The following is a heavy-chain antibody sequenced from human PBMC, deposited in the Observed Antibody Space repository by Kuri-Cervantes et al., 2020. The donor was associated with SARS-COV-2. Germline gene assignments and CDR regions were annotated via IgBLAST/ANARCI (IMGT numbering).Heavy chain of an antibody. J-gene: IGHJ6*02. CDR3: ARACGCDCADDNYYVWGFEV. CDR1: GYTFTSYG. Sequence: ASVKVSCKTSGYTFTSYGIRWVRQAPGQGLEWMGWISIKQGDTNYAQKFQGRVTMTTDTSISTAYMELRSLRSDDTAVYYCARACGCDCADDNYYVWGFEVWGQGTTVTVSS. CDR2: ISIKQGDT. D-gene: IGHD2-21*02. V-gene: IGHV1-18*04.